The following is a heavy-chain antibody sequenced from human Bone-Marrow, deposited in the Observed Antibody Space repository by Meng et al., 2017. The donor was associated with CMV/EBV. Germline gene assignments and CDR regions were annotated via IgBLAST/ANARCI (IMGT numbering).Heavy chain of an antibody. CDR3: ARESFSVAGSLYYGMDV. Sequence: SETLSLTCGVYGGSFSDYYWSWIRQPPGKGLEWIGEINRSGSSSYNPSLKSRVTISIDTSKNQFSLKVNSVTAAETAIYYCARESFSVAGSLYYGMDVWGQGPTVTVSS. D-gene: IGHD6-19*01. CDR1: GGSFSDYY. V-gene: IGHV4-34*01. CDR2: INRSGSS. J-gene: IGHJ6*02.